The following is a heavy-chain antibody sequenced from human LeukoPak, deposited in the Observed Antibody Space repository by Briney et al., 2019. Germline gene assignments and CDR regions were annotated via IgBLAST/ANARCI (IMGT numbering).Heavy chain of an antibody. D-gene: IGHD6-25*01. J-gene: IGHJ4*02. CDR2: INTNSGGT. Sequence: ASVKVSCKTSGYTFTSYYMHWVRQAPGQGLQWLGWINTNSGGTIIPQQFRGRLTLTRDMSVSTAFLDLSGLTSDDTAVYYCATSSGSAVFPFDYWGQGTLVIVSS. CDR1: GYTFTSYY. V-gene: IGHV1-2*02. CDR3: ATSSGSAVFPFDY.